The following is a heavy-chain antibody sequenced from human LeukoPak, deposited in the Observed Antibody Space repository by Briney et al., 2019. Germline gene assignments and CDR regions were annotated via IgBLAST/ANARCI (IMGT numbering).Heavy chain of an antibody. V-gene: IGHV3-23*01. CDR1: GFTFSSYA. D-gene: IGHD1-26*01. CDR3: AKDVVVGATRGHFDY. Sequence: AGGPLRLSCAASGFTFSSYAMSWVRQAPGKGLEWVSAISGSGGSTYYADSVKGRFTISRDNSKNTLYLQMNSLRAEDTAVYYCAKDVVVGATRGHFDYWGQGTLVTVSS. CDR2: ISGSGGST. J-gene: IGHJ4*02.